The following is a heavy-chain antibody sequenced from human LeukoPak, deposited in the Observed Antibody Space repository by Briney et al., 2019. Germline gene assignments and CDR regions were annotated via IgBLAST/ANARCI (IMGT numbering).Heavy chain of an antibody. CDR1: GYTFIGYY. V-gene: IGHV1-2*06. Sequence: ASLKLSCKASGYTFIGYYMHWVRQAPGQGLEWMGRINPNGGGTDYAQKFQGRVTITRDTSISTAYLEFSSLRSGDTAVYYCARDWSMTTLDYWGQGTLVTVSS. D-gene: IGHD4-17*01. CDR3: ARDWSMTTLDY. J-gene: IGHJ4*02. CDR2: INPNGGGT.